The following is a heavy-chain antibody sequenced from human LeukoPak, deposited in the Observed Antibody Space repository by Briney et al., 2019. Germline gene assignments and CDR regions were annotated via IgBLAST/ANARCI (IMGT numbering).Heavy chain of an antibody. V-gene: IGHV4-59*08. CDR1: GGSISSYY. CDR3: ASESRYGSGSYYNVY. Sequence: SETLSLTCNVSGGSISSYYWSWIRQPPGKGLEWIGYIYYSGSTNYNPSLKSRVTISVDTSKNQFSLKLSSVTAADTAVYYCASESRYGSGSYYNVYWGQGTLVTVSS. J-gene: IGHJ4*02. D-gene: IGHD3-10*01. CDR2: IYYSGST.